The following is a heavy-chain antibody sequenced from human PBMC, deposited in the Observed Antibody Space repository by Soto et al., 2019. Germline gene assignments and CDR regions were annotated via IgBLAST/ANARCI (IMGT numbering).Heavy chain of an antibody. J-gene: IGHJ6*02. V-gene: IGHV4-59*01. D-gene: IGHD6-13*01. CDR3: ARGRGIAAPGDYYGMDV. CDR1: GGSISSYY. Sequence: KPSETLSLTCTVSGGSISSYYWSWIRQPPGKGLEWIGYIYYSGSTNYNPSLKSRVTISVDTSKNQFSLKLSSVTAADTAVYYCARGRGIAAPGDYYGMDVWGQGTTVTVSS. CDR2: IYYSGST.